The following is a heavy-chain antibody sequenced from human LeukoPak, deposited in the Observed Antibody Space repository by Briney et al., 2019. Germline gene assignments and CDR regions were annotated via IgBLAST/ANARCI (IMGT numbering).Heavy chain of an antibody. Sequence: SETLSLTCAVYGGSFSGYYWSWIRQPPGKGLEWIGEINHSGSTNYNPSLKSRVTISVDTSKNQFSLKLSSVTAADTAVYYCARHPEYEDIVVVPAAIVSSAGFDYWGQGTLVTVSS. J-gene: IGHJ4*02. CDR2: INHSGST. D-gene: IGHD2-2*01. V-gene: IGHV4-34*01. CDR3: ARHPEYEDIVVVPAAIVSSAGFDY. CDR1: GGSFSGYY.